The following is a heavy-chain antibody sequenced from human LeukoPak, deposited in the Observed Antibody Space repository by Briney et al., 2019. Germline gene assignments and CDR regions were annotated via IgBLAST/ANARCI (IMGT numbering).Heavy chain of an antibody. V-gene: IGHV4-39*01. Sequence: SETLSLTCTVSGGSISSSSYYWGWIRQPPGRGLEWIGSIYYSGNTYYNPSLKSRVTISVDTSKNQFSLKLSSVTAADTAVYYCARRRTATVDFDSWGQGTLVTVSS. CDR3: ARRRTATVDFDS. J-gene: IGHJ4*02. D-gene: IGHD4-23*01. CDR1: GGSISSSSYY. CDR2: IYYSGNT.